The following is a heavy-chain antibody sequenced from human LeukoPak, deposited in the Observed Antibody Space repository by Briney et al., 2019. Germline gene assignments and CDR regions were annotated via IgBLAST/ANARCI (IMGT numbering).Heavy chain of an antibody. CDR2: ISSSSSYI. D-gene: IGHD6-19*01. Sequence: GGSLRLSRAASGFTFSSYSMNWVRQAPGKGLEWVSSISSSSSYIYYADSVKGRFTISRDNAKNSLYLQMNSLRAEDTAVYYCARASGWYDAFDIWGQGTMVTVSS. J-gene: IGHJ3*02. CDR3: ARASGWYDAFDI. CDR1: GFTFSSYS. V-gene: IGHV3-21*01.